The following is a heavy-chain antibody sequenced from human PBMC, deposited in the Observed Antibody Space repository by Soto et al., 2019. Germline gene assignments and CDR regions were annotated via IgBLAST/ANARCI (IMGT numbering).Heavy chain of an antibody. D-gene: IGHD1-7*01. V-gene: IGHV3-11*06. CDR1: GFTFSDYY. CDR3: ALPPGGNYGNYGMDV. J-gene: IGHJ6*02. Sequence: PGWSLRLSCAASGFTFSDYYMSWIRQAPGKGLEWVSYISSSSSYTNYADSVKGRFTISRDNAKNSLYLQMNSLRAEDTAVYYCALPPGGNYGNYGMDVWGQGTKVT. CDR2: ISSSSSYT.